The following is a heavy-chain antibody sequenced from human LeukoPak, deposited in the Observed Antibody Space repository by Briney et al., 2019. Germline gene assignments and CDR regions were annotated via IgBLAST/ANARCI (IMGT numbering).Heavy chain of an antibody. CDR3: ARSYGSGSYSAYYGMDV. V-gene: IGHV1-8*01. D-gene: IGHD3-10*01. Sequence: ASVKVSCKASGYTFTSYDINWVRQATGQGLEWMGWMNPNSGNTGYAQKFQGGVTMTRNTSISTAYMELSSLRSEDTAVYYCARSYGSGSYSAYYGMDVWGQGTTVTVSS. CDR1: GYTFTSYD. J-gene: IGHJ6*02. CDR2: MNPNSGNT.